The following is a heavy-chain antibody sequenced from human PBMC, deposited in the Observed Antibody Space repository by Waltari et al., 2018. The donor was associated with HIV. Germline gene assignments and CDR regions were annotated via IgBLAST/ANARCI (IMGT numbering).Heavy chain of an antibody. Sequence: QLQLQESGPGLVKPSETLSLTCTVSGGSISRSSYYWGWIRHPPGKGLEWIGSIYYSGSTYYNPSLKSRVTISVDTSKNQFSLKLSSVTAADTAVYYCAREGGRYYYDSSGYHPFDYWGQGTLVTVSS. CDR1: GGSISRSSYY. CDR2: IYYSGST. CDR3: AREGGRYYYDSSGYHPFDY. D-gene: IGHD3-22*01. J-gene: IGHJ4*02. V-gene: IGHV4-39*07.